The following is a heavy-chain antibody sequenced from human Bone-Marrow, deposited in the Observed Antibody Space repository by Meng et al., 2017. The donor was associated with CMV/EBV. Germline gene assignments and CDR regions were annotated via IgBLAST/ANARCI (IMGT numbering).Heavy chain of an antibody. V-gene: IGHV1-2*02. CDR2: INPNSGGT. CDR1: GYTFTGYY. J-gene: IGHJ4*02. CDR3: ARDPPKQGYCSSTSCPPWDY. Sequence: ASVKVSCKASGYTFTGYYMHWVRQAPGQGLEWMGWINPNSGGTNYAQKFQGRVTMTRDTSISTAYMELSRLRSDDTAVYYCARDPPKQGYCSSTSCPPWDYWGQGTLVPVSS. D-gene: IGHD2-2*01.